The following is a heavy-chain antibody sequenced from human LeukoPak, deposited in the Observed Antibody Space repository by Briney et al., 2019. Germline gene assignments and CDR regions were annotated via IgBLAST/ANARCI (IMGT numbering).Heavy chain of an antibody. J-gene: IGHJ4*02. Sequence: SVKVSCKASGYTFTSYYMHWVRQAPGQGLEWMGGIIPIFGTANYAQKFQGRVTITADESTSTAYMELSSLRSEDTAVYYCAGLPVDTAMVFDYWGQGTLVTVSS. CDR3: AGLPVDTAMVFDY. V-gene: IGHV1-69*13. CDR2: IIPIFGTA. CDR1: GYTFTSYY. D-gene: IGHD5-18*01.